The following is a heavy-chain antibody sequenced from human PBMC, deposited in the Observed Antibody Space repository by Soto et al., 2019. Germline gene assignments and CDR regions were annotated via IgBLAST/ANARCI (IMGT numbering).Heavy chain of an antibody. V-gene: IGHV3-23*01. CDR1: GFTFNSYA. J-gene: IGHJ4*02. CDR3: AKRSPPDY. Sequence: EVQLLESGGGLVQPGGSLRLSCAASGFTFNSYAMSWVRQAPGKGLEWVSAISGSGGSTYYADSVKGRFTISRDNSKNTLFLQMNSLRAEDTAIYFSAKRSPPDYWGQGTLVTVSS. CDR2: ISGSGGST.